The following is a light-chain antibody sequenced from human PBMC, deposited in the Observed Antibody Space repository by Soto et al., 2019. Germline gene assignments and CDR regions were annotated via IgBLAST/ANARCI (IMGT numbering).Light chain of an antibody. CDR1: SGHSSYD. CDR3: QTWGTGYVV. J-gene: IGLJ2*01. V-gene: IGLV4-69*01. Sequence: QSVLTQSPSASASLGASVKLTCTLSSGHSSYDIAWHQQQPDKGPRSLMTVNSGGSHNKGDGIPDRFSGSSSGAERYLTISSLQSEDEADYYCQTWGTGYVVFGGGTKVTVL. CDR2: VNSGGSH.